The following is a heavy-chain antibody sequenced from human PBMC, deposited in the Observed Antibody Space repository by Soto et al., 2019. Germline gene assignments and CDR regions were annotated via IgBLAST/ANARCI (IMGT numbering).Heavy chain of an antibody. CDR3: ARDMVRGVITQRAHYYYYGMDV. CDR1: GGTFSSYA. Sequence: GASVKVSCKASGGTFSSYAISWVRQAPGQGLEWMGGITPIFGTANYAQKFQGRVTITADESTGTAYMELSSLRSEDTAVYYCARDMVRGVITQRAHYYYYGMDVWGQGTTVTVSS. D-gene: IGHD3-10*01. CDR2: ITPIFGTA. J-gene: IGHJ6*02. V-gene: IGHV1-69*13.